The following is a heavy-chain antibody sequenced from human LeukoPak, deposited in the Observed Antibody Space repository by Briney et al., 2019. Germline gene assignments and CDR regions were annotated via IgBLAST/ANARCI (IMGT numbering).Heavy chain of an antibody. CDR3: ARAKRVEWLRLYYFDY. CDR1: GGSFSGYY. J-gene: IGHJ4*02. V-gene: IGHV4-34*01. CDR2: INHSGST. Sequence: PSETLSLTCAVYGGSFSGYYWSWIRQPPGKGLEWIGEINHSGSTNYNPSLKSRVTISVDTSKNQFSLKLSSVTAADTAVYYCARAKRVEWLRLYYFDYWGQGTLVTVSS. D-gene: IGHD5-12*01.